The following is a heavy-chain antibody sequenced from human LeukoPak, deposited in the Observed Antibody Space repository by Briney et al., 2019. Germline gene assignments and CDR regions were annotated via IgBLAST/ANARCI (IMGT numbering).Heavy chain of an antibody. Sequence: PSETLSLTCTVSGGSISSYYWSWIRQPPGKGLEWIGYIYYSGSTNYNPSLKSRVTISVDTSKNQFSLKLSPVTAADTAVYYCARIFGVGFDIWGQGTMVTVSS. V-gene: IGHV4-59*08. J-gene: IGHJ3*02. CDR1: GGSISSYY. D-gene: IGHD3-3*01. CDR3: ARIFGVGFDI. CDR2: IYYSGST.